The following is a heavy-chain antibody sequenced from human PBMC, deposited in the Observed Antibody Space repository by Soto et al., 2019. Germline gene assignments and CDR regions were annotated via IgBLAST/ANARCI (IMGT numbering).Heavy chain of an antibody. CDR1: GGTFKSYA. CDR2: INPSGGST. CDR3: ARDVPDYYDSSGYYYRFDY. D-gene: IGHD3-22*01. V-gene: IGHV1-46*02. J-gene: IGHJ4*02. Sequence: ASVKVSCKASGGTFKSYAISWVRQAPGQGLEWMGIINPSGGSTSYAQKFQGRVTMTRDTSTSTVYMELSSLRSEDTAVYYCARDVPDYYDSSGYYYRFDYWGRGTLVTVSS.